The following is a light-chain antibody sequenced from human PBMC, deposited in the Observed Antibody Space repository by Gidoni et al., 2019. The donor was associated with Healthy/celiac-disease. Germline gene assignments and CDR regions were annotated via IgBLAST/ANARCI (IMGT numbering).Light chain of an antibody. CDR3: QQYYSTPRT. CDR2: WAS. J-gene: IGKJ1*01. CDR1: QSVLYSSNNKNY. Sequence: DIVMTQSPDSLAVSLGERATINCKSSQSVLYSSNNKNYLAWYQQKPGQPPKMLISWASTRGSGVPDRFSGSGSGTDFTLTISSLQAEDVAVSYCQQYYSTPRTFGQGTKVEIK. V-gene: IGKV4-1*01.